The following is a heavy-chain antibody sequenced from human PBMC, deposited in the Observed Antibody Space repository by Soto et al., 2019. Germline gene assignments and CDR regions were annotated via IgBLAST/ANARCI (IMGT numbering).Heavy chain of an antibody. CDR3: ARVRDSSGWYALDY. V-gene: IGHV4-59*01. J-gene: IGHJ4*02. CDR1: GGSISSYY. D-gene: IGHD6-19*01. CDR2: IYYSGST. Sequence: GTLSLTGTVSGGSISSYYWSWIRQPPGKGLEWIGYIYYSGSTNYNPSLKSRVTISVDTSKNQFSLKLSSVTAADTAVYYCARVRDSSGWYALDYWGQGTLVTVSS.